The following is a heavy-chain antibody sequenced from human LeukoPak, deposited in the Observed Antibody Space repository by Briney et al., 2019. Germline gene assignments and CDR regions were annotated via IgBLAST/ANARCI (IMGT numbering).Heavy chain of an antibody. J-gene: IGHJ3*02. V-gene: IGHV5-51*01. Sequence: PGASLQISCKGSGSTFTSYWIGWVRQVPGKGLEWMGITYPGDSDTRYSPSFQGQVTMSADKPISTAYLQWSSLKASDTAMYYCAINARLIAAAGYDAFDIWGQGTMVTVSS. CDR2: TYPGDSDT. D-gene: IGHD6-13*01. CDR1: GSTFTSYW. CDR3: AINARLIAAAGYDAFDI.